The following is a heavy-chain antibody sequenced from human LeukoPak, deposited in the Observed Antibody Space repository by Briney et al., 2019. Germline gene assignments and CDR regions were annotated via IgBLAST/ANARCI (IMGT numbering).Heavy chain of an antibody. J-gene: IGHJ4*02. D-gene: IGHD3-22*01. CDR2: ISGSGGST. Sequence: GGSLRLSCAACGFSFSSYAMSWVRQAPGKGLEWVSAISGSGGSTYYADSVKGRFTISRDNSKNTLYLQMNSLRAEDTAVYYCAKDSGITMIVVVTHFDYWGQGTLVTVSS. CDR1: GFSFSSYA. CDR3: AKDSGITMIVVVTHFDY. V-gene: IGHV3-23*01.